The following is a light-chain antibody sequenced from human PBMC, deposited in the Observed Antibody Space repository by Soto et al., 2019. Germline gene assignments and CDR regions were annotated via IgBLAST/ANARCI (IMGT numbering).Light chain of an antibody. CDR2: EVS. V-gene: IGLV2-8*01. CDR3: SAHGDSNNFYV. J-gene: IGLJ1*01. Sequence: QSALTQPPSASGSPGQSVTISCTGTSSDVGAYNYVSWYQQHPGKVPKLMIYEVSKRPSGVPDRFPASKSGNTASLTVSGLQPEDEADYYCSAHGDSNNFYVFGTGTKVTVL. CDR1: SSDVGAYNY.